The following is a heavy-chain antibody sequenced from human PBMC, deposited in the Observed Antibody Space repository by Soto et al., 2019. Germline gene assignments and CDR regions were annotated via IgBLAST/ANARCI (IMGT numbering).Heavy chain of an antibody. CDR2: ISAYNGNT. V-gene: IGHV1-18*01. J-gene: IGHJ6*02. CDR3: ARDLYYDILTGYQYGMDV. Sequence: GASVKVSCKASGYTFTSYGISWVRQAPGQGLEWMGWISAYNGNTNYAQKLQGRVTMTTDTSTSTAYMELRSLRSDDTAVYYCARDLYYDILTGYQYGMDVWGQGTTVTVSS. CDR1: GYTFTSYG. D-gene: IGHD3-9*01.